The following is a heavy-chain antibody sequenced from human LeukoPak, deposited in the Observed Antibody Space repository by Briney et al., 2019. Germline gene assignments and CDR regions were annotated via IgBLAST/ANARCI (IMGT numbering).Heavy chain of an antibody. J-gene: IGHJ4*02. CDR2: INHSGST. V-gene: IGHV4-34*01. Sequence: SETLSLTCAVYGGSFSGYYRSWIRQPPGKGLEWIGEINHSGSTNYNPSLKSRVTISVDTSKNQFSLKLSSVTAADTAVYYCARGRTTGTTADYWGQGTLVTVSS. CDR3: ARGRTTGTTADY. D-gene: IGHD1-1*01. CDR1: GGSFSGYY.